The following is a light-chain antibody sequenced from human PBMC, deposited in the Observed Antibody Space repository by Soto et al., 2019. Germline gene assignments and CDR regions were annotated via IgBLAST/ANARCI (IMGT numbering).Light chain of an antibody. V-gene: IGLV1-40*01. CDR2: GNS. J-gene: IGLJ3*02. CDR3: QSYDSSLSGWV. CDR1: SSNIGAGYD. Sequence: QSALTQPASVSGSPGQRVTISCTGSSSNIGAGYDVPWYQQLPGTAPKLLIYGNSNRPSGVPDRFSGSKSGTSASLAITGLQAEDEADYYCQSYDSSLSGWVFGGGTKLTVL.